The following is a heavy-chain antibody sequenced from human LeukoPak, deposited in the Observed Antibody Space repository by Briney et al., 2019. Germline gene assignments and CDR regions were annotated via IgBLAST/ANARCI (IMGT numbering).Heavy chain of an antibody. CDR1: GYAFTSYG. D-gene: IGHD6-13*01. V-gene: IGHV1-18*01. J-gene: IGHJ4*02. Sequence: GASVKVSCKASGYAFTSYGISWVRQAPGQGLEWMGWISAYNGNTNYAQKLQGRVTMTTDTSTSTAYMELRSLRSDDTAVYYCARVSRDVAASDLDYWGQGTLVTVSS. CDR3: ARVSRDVAASDLDY. CDR2: ISAYNGNT.